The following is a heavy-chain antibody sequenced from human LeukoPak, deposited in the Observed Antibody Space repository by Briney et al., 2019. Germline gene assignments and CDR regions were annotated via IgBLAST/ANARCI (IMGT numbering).Heavy chain of an antibody. CDR1: GYTLTGYY. V-gene: IGHV1-2*02. D-gene: IGHD3-9*01. CDR2: ISPNSGDT. J-gene: IGHJ5*02. Sequence: ASVKVSCKASGYTLTGYYMHWVRQAPGQGLEWMGWISPNSGDTNYAQKFQGRVAMTRDTSINTAYMELSSLRSEDTAVYYCATANFDWLFPHRWGQGTLVTVSS. CDR3: ATANFDWLFPHR.